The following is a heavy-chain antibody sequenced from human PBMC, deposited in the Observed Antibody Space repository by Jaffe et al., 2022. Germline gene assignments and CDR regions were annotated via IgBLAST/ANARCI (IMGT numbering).Heavy chain of an antibody. CDR1: GFTFSSYA. CDR3: ATPGRGEQWLDSQYDDAFDI. D-gene: IGHD6-19*01. V-gene: IGHV3-23*01. CDR2: ISGSGGST. Sequence: EVQLLESGGGLVQPGGSLRLSCAASGFTFSSYAMSWVRQAPGKGLEWVSAISGSGGSTYYADSVKGRFTISRDNSKNTLYLQMNSLRAEDTAVYYCATPGRGEQWLDSQYDDAFDIWGQGTMVTVSS. J-gene: IGHJ3*02.